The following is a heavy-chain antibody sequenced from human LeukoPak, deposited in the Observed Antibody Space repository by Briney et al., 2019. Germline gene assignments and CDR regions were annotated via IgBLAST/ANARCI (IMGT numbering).Heavy chain of an antibody. CDR1: GFTFSSYS. D-gene: IGHD6-19*01. V-gene: IGHV3-21*01. CDR3: ARDWEWLGGGFDH. CDR2: ISSSGSYI. J-gene: IGHJ4*02. Sequence: GGSLRLSCAASGFTFSSYSMNWVRQAPGKGLEWVSSISSSGSYIYYADSVKGRFTISRDNAKNSLYLQMDSLRAEDTAVYYCARDWEWLGGGFDHWGQGTLVTVSS.